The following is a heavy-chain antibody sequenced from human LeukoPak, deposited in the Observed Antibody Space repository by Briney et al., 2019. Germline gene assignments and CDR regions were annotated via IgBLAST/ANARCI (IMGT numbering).Heavy chain of an antibody. D-gene: IGHD3-3*02. CDR2: IIPIFGTA. V-gene: IGHV1-69*05. J-gene: IGHJ4*02. Sequence: ASVKVSCKASGGTFSSYAISWVRQAPGQGLEWMGGIIPIFGTANYAQKFQGRVTITTDESTSTAYMELSSLRSEDTAVYYCARGGLAGHFPTIPRFFGFDYWGQGTLVTVSS. CDR3: ARGGLAGHFPTIPRFFGFDY. CDR1: GGTFSSYA.